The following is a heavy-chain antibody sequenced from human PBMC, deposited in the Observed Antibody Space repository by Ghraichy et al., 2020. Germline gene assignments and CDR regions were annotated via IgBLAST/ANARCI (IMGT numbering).Heavy chain of an antibody. Sequence: GESLNISCKGSGYSFTNYWISWVRQMPGKGLEWMGRIDPSDSYTNYSPSFQGHVTISADKSISTAYLQWSSLKASDTAMYYCARLVVVVAFASNNYYMDVWGKGTTVTVSS. J-gene: IGHJ6*03. CDR3: ARLVVVVAFASNNYYMDV. CDR2: IDPSDSYT. CDR1: GYSFTNYW. D-gene: IGHD2-15*01. V-gene: IGHV5-10-1*01.